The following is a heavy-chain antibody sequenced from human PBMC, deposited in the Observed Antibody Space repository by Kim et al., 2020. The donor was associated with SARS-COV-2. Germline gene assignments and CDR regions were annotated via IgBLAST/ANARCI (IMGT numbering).Heavy chain of an antibody. J-gene: IGHJ3*02. Sequence: GGSLRLSCAASGFSSGSSYMSWVRQAPGKGLEWVANIIQDGSETSYVDSVKGRFTISRDNGENSHYLQMNSLRADDTAVYYCARLRRGPWAFDIWGQGTMVTVSS. CDR3: ARLRRGPWAFDI. CDR2: IIQDGSET. CDR1: GFSSGSSY. V-gene: IGHV3-7*01.